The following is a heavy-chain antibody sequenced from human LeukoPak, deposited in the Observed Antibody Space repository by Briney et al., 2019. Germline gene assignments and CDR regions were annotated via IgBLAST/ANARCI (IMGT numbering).Heavy chain of an antibody. CDR3: AKDMSYYPGLGGGGYFDY. CDR1: GFTFSSYG. CDR2: ISYDGSNK. J-gene: IGHJ4*02. D-gene: IGHD3-10*01. Sequence: PGRSLRLSCAASGFTFSSYGMHWVRQAPGKGLEWVAVISYDGSNKYYADSVKGRFTISRDNSKNTLYLQMNSLRAEDTAVYYCAKDMSYYPGLGGGGYFDYWGQGTLVTVSS. V-gene: IGHV3-30*18.